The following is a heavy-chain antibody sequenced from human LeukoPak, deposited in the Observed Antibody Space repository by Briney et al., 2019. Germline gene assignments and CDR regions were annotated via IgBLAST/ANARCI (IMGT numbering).Heavy chain of an antibody. CDR1: GYTFTSYG. J-gene: IGHJ6*02. V-gene: IGHV1-18*01. Sequence: ASVKVSCKAFGYTFTSYGISWVRQAPGQGLEWMGWISAYNGNTNYAQKLQGRVTMTTDTSTSTAYMELRSLRSDDTAVYYCARVYYDILTGYYYYYYGMDVWGQGTTVTVSS. CDR3: ARVYYDILTGYYYYYYGMDV. CDR2: ISAYNGNT. D-gene: IGHD3-9*01.